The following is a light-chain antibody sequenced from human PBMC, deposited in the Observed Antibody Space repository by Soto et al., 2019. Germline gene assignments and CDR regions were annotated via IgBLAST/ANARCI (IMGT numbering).Light chain of an antibody. CDR2: GAS. J-gene: IGKJ1*01. Sequence: EIVLTQSPGTLSLSPGEGATLSCRASQSVSSSYIAWYQQKPGQPPRLLIHGASTTATGIPARFSGSGSGTEFTLTISYLQSEDSAVYYCQQYNVWPFWTFGQGTKVDIK. CDR3: QQYNVWPFWT. V-gene: IGKV3-15*01. CDR1: QSVSSS.